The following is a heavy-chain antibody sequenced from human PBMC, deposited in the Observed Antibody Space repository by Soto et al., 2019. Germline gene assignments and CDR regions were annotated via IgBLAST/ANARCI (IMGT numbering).Heavy chain of an antibody. V-gene: IGHV4-59*01. D-gene: IGHD3-3*01. CDR1: GGSISSYY. CDR2: IYYSGST. J-gene: IGHJ6*02. Sequence: PSETLSLTCTVSGGSISSYYWSWIRQPPGKGLEWIGYIYYSGSTNYNPSLKSRVTISVDTSKNQFSLKLSSVTAADTAVHYCARDFDFWSGYDVWGQGTTVTVSS. CDR3: ARDFDFWSGYDV.